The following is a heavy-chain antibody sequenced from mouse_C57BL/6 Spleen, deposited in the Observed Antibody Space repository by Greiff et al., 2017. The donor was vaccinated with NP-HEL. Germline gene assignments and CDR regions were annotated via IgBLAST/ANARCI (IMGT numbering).Heavy chain of an antibody. Sequence: LVESGAELVRPGASVKLSCTASGFNIKDDYMHWVKQRPEQGLEWIGWIDPENGDTEYASKFQGKATITADTSSNTAYLQLSSLTSEDTAVYYCTTGYYGSSYYFDYWGQGTTLTVSS. CDR2: IDPENGDT. CDR1: GFNIKDDY. J-gene: IGHJ2*01. V-gene: IGHV14-4*01. CDR3: TTGYYGSSYYFDY. D-gene: IGHD1-1*01.